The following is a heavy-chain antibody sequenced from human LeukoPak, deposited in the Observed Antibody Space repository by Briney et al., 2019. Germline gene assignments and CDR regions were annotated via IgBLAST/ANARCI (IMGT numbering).Heavy chain of an antibody. CDR1: GDTLITHF. D-gene: IGHD3-22*01. CDR3: ARHSSRGHYYDFDF. V-gene: IGHV1-69*02. J-gene: IGHJ4*02. CDR2: IVPVIGVA. Sequence: SVKVSCKAPGDTLITHFISWVRQAPGQGLEWVGRIVPVIGVATYAQSLQGRVMITADRSTNTAYMELSSLRFEDSAVYFCARHSSRGHYYDFDFWGQGSLVTVSS.